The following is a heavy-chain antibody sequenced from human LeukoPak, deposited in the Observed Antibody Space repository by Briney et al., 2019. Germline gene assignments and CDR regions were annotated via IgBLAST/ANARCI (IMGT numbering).Heavy chain of an antibody. V-gene: IGHV4-4*02. CDR1: GGSISSSNW. D-gene: IGHD4/OR15-4a*01. Sequence: SETLSLTCAVSGGSISSSNWWSWVRQPPGKGVEWIGEIYHSGSTNYNPSLKSRVTISVDKSKNQFSLKLSSVTAADTAVYYCASSNGVLPPDLWGQGTLVTVSS. CDR2: IYHSGST. CDR3: ASSNGVLPPDL. J-gene: IGHJ5*02.